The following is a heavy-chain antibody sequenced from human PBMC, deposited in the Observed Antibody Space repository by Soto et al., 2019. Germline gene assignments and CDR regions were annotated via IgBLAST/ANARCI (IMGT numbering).Heavy chain of an antibody. CDR1: GFSLSTSGVG. Sequence: QITLKESGPTLVKTTPTLTLTCTFSGFSLSTSGVGVGWIRQPPGKALEWLALIYWNDDKRYSPSLKSRLTITKDTSKNQVVLTMTNMDPVDTATYYCAHRQTGRAARPGWFDPWGQGTLVTVSS. J-gene: IGHJ5*02. D-gene: IGHD6-6*01. CDR2: IYWNDDK. V-gene: IGHV2-5*01. CDR3: AHRQTGRAARPGWFDP.